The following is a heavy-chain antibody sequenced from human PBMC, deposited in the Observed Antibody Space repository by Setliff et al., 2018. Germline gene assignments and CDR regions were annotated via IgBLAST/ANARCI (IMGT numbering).Heavy chain of an antibody. CDR2: MNPNSGNT. D-gene: IGHD3-3*01. CDR1: GYTFTSYD. Sequence: GASVKVSCKASGYTFTSYDINWVRQATGQGLEWMGWMNPNSGNTGYAQKFQGRVTMTRNTSISTAYMDLSSLRFEDTAVYYCARAQSGSGGPYYFDNWGQGSLVTVSS. J-gene: IGHJ4*02. V-gene: IGHV1-8*02. CDR3: ARAQSGSGGPYYFDN.